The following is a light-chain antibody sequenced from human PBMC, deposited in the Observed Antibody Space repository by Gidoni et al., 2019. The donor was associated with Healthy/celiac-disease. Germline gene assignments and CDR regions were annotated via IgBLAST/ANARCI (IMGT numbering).Light chain of an antibody. CDR2: AAS. J-gene: IGKJ3*01. CDR1: QSISSY. CDR3: QQSYSTPREVT. Sequence: DIQMTQSPSSLSASVGDRVTITCRASQSISSYLNWYQQKPGKAPKLLIYAASSLQSGVPSRVSGSGSGTDFTLTISSLQPEDFATYYCQQSYSTPREVTFGPGTKVDIK. V-gene: IGKV1-39*01.